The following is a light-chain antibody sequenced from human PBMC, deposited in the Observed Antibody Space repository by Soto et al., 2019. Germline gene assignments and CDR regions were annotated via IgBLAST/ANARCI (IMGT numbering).Light chain of an antibody. Sequence: VLTQTPATLSLSPGERVTLSCRSSQSVSNSLAWYQQKPGQPPRLLIYDVSNRATGIPARFSGSGSGTDFTLTITSLEPEDFAVHFCHQRYNWPRVPFGQGTRLEIK. CDR3: HQRYNWPRVP. CDR1: QSVSNS. J-gene: IGKJ5*01. V-gene: IGKV3-11*01. CDR2: DVS.